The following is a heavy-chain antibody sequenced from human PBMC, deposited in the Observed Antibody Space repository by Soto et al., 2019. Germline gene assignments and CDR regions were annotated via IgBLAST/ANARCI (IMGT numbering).Heavy chain of an antibody. CDR3: ARDGLFTMVRGVKRHYYYYMDV. Sequence: SETLSLTCAVSSGSISSSNWWSWVRQPPGKGLEWIGEIYHSGSTNYNPSLKSRVTISVDKSKNQFSLKLSSVTAADTAVYYCARDGLFTMVRGVKRHYYYYMDVWGKGTTVTVSS. D-gene: IGHD3-10*01. CDR1: SGSISSSNW. CDR2: IYHSGST. V-gene: IGHV4-4*02. J-gene: IGHJ6*03.